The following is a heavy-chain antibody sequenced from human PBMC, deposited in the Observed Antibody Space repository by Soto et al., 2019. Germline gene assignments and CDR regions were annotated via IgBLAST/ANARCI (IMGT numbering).Heavy chain of an antibody. CDR3: AKGPSSWYAY. D-gene: IGHD6-13*01. V-gene: IGHV3-30*18. CDR1: GSTFSSYG. Sequence: GGSLRLSCAASGSTFSSYGMHWVRQAPGKGLEWVAVISYDGSNKYYADSVKGRFTISRDNSKNTLYLQMNSLRAEDTAVYYCAKGPSSWYAYWGQGTLVTVSS. J-gene: IGHJ4*02. CDR2: ISYDGSNK.